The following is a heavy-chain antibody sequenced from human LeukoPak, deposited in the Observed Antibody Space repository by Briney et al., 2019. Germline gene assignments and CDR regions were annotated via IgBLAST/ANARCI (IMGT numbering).Heavy chain of an antibody. CDR3: AITSYSSGWWPLEDYYYYMDV. CDR2: INPRGGST. Sequence: PVASVKVSCKVSGYTFTSYYMHWVRQAPGQGLEWMGIINPRGGSTSYAQKFQGRVSMTRDTSKNQFSLKLSSVTAADTAVYYCAITSYSSGWWPLEDYYYYMDVWGKGTTVTVSS. D-gene: IGHD6-19*01. CDR1: GYTFTSYY. J-gene: IGHJ6*03. V-gene: IGHV1-46*01.